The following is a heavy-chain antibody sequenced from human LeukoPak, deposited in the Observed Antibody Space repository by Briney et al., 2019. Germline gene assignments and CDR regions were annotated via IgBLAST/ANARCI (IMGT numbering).Heavy chain of an antibody. CDR3: ARHKRDSRGYFIDS. J-gene: IGHJ4*02. V-gene: IGHV5-51*01. Sequence: GESLKLSCEASGYSFTPYWIGWVRQMPGKGLEWVGIVYPADSDTRYSPSFQGQVTISADKSIRTAYLQWSSLKASDTAIYYCARHKRDSRGYFIDSWGQGSPVTVSS. D-gene: IGHD3-22*01. CDR1: GYSFTPYW. CDR2: VYPADSDT.